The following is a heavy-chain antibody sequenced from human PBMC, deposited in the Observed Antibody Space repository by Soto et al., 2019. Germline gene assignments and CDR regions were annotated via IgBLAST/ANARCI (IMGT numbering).Heavy chain of an antibody. CDR3: ATHLLKGNFPDYFDY. Sequence: SETMSLTSTVSDVSISSPHHNWRWIRPYPGKGLEWIGFIHYSGTTYYNPSLKSRVAISVDTSRNDFPLKLSSVTAADTAVYTCATHLLKGNFPDYFDYWGQGTLVTVSS. J-gene: IGHJ4*02. V-gene: IGHV4-31*03. CDR1: DVSISSPHHN. D-gene: IGHD3-3*02. CDR2: IHYSGTT.